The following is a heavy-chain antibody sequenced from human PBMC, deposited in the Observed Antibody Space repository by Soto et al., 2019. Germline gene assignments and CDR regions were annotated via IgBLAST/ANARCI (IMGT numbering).Heavy chain of an antibody. J-gene: IGHJ4*02. CDR3: ARDGPPMDY. V-gene: IGHV1-18*01. CDR1: GYTFTSYG. Sequence: ASVKVSCKASGYTFTSYGISCGRQAPGQGLEWMGWISAHNGNTKYAQKIQGRVTMTTDTSTSTAYMELRSLRSDDTAVYYCARDGPPMDYWGQGTLVTVSS. CDR2: ISAHNGNT. D-gene: IGHD2-2*01.